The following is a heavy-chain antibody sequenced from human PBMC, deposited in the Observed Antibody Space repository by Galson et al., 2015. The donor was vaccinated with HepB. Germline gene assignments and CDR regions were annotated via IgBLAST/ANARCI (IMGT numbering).Heavy chain of an antibody. CDR3: VRDAMGRGSGSYSAFDY. J-gene: IGHJ4*02. D-gene: IGHD1-26*01. Sequence: SLRLSCAASGFTFNTYTMQWVRQAPGKGLEWVAAISSAGNNQFHADSVKGRFTFSRDNSDNMLYLQMSSLRVEDTAVYYCVRDAMGRGSGSYSAFDYWGLGTLVTVSS. CDR1: GFTFNTYT. CDR2: ISSAGNNQ. V-gene: IGHV3-30-3*01.